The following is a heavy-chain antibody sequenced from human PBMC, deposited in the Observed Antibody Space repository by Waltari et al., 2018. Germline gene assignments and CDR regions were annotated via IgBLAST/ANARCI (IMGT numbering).Heavy chain of an antibody. D-gene: IGHD3-22*01. J-gene: IGHJ4*02. CDR3: ARIISSGYYYEDY. CDR2: IYSGGST. V-gene: IGHV3-53*02. CDR1: GFTVSSNY. Sequence: EVQLVETGGGLIQPGGSLRLSCAASGFTVSSNYMSWVRQAPGKGLEWVSGIYSGGSTYDADSVKGRFTISRDNSKNTLYLQMNSLRAEDTAVYYCARIISSGYYYEDYWGQGTLVTVSS.